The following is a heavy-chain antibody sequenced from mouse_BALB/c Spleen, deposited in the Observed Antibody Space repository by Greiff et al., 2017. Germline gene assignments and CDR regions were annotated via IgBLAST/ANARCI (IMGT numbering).Heavy chain of an antibody. CDR2: ISDGGSYT. CDR1: GFTFSDYY. Sequence: EVKVVESGGGLVKPGGSLKLSCAASGFTFSDYYMYWVRQTPEKRLEWVATISDGGSYTYYPDTVKGRFTISRDNAKNTLYLQMSSLKSEDTAMYYCARRGAYWGQGTLVTVSA. J-gene: IGHJ3*01. CDR3: ARRGAY. V-gene: IGHV5-4*02.